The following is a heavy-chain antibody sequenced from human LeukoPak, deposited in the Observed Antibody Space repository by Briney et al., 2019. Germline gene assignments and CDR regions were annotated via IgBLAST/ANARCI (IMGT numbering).Heavy chain of an antibody. CDR1: GGSISSYY. CDR3: ERGVELLGEGANWFDP. Sequence: SETLSLTCTASGGSISSYYWNWIRQPPGKGLEWIGYIYYSGSTNYNPSLKSRVTISVDTSKKQFSLKLSSVTAADTAVYYCERGVELLGEGANWFDPWGQGTLVTVSS. D-gene: IGHD3-16*01. CDR2: IYYSGST. J-gene: IGHJ5*02. V-gene: IGHV4-59*01.